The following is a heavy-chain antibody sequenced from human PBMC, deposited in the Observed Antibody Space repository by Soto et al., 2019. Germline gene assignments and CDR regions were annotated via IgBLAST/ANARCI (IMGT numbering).Heavy chain of an antibody. CDR2: ISSSSSYI. Sequence: EVQLVESGGGLVKPGGSLRLSCAASGLTFSSYSMNWVRQAPGKGLEWVSSISSSSSYIYYADSVKGRFTISRDNAKNSRYLQMNSLRAEDKAVYYCARDSLWFGEFDAFDIWGQGTMVTVSS. CDR1: GLTFSSYS. CDR3: ARDSLWFGEFDAFDI. V-gene: IGHV3-21*01. D-gene: IGHD3-10*01. J-gene: IGHJ3*02.